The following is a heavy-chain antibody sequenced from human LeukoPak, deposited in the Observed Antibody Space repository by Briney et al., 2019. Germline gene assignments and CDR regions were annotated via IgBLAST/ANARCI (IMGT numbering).Heavy chain of an antibody. CDR3: TRTHSGYDGSHFDY. D-gene: IGHD5-12*01. V-gene: IGHV3-49*04. CDR2: IRSKAYGGTT. J-gene: IGHJ4*02. CDR1: GFTFGDYA. Sequence: GGSLRLSCTASGFTFGDYAMSWVRQAPGKGLEWVGFIRSKAYGGTTEYAASVKGRFTISRDDSKSIAYLQMNSLKTEDTAVYYCTRTHSGYDGSHFDYWGQGTLVTVSS.